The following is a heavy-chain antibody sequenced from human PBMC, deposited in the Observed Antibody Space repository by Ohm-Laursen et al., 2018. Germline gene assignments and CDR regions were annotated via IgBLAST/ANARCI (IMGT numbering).Heavy chain of an antibody. J-gene: IGHJ6*02. D-gene: IGHD3-3*01. CDR3: ARGSRRYYGFWTTTPYGMDV. CDR1: GGSISSYY. Sequence: SETLSLTCTVSGGSISSYYWSWIRQPPGKGLEWIGYIYYSGSTNYNPSLRSRVTISVDTSKNQFSLKLSSVTAADTAVYYCARGSRRYYGFWTTTPYGMDVWGQGTTVTVSS. V-gene: IGHV4-59*01. CDR2: IYYSGST.